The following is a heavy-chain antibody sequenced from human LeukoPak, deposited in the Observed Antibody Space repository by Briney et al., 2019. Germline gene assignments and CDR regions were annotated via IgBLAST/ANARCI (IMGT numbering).Heavy chain of an antibody. CDR3: ARGYSGSRGAFDI. V-gene: IGHV3-48*02. CDR1: GFTFSSYS. Sequence: GGSLRLSCAASGFTFSSYSMTWVRQAPGKGLEWVSYISSSSTIYYADSVKGRFTISRDNAKNSLYLQMNSLRDEDTAVYYCARGYSGSRGAFDIWGQGTMVTVSS. CDR2: ISSSSTI. J-gene: IGHJ3*02. D-gene: IGHD1-26*01.